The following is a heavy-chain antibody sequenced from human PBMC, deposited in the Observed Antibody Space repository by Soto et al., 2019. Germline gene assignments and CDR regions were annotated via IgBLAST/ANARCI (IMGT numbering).Heavy chain of an antibody. V-gene: IGHV3-33*01. CDR2: IWYDGSNK. CDR3: VRALVVPATINSYYYGMDV. CDR1: GFTFSRDG. D-gene: IGHD2-2*02. J-gene: IGHJ6*02. Sequence: PGGSLRLSCAASGFTFSRDGMHWVRQSPGKGLEWVAVIWYDGSNKNYADSVRGRFTISRDNLKNTLHLQMDSLRAEDTAEYYCVRALVVPATINSYYYGMDVWGQGTTVTVSS.